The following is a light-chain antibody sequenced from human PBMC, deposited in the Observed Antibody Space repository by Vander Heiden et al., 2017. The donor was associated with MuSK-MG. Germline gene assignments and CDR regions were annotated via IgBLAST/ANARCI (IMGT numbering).Light chain of an antibody. CDR1: QSVSSY. J-gene: IGKJ5*01. V-gene: IGKV3-11*01. Sequence: EIVLTQSPATLSLSPGERATLSCRASQSVSSYLAWYQQKPGQAPRLLIYDASNRATGIPARFSGSGSRTDFTLTISSLEPEDLAVYYCRQRINWPITFGQGTRVDIK. CDR3: RQRINWPIT. CDR2: DAS.